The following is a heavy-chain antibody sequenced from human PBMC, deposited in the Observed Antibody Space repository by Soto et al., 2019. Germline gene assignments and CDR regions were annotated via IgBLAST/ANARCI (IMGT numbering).Heavy chain of an antibody. CDR3: ARRGYSGYDLDY. V-gene: IGHV4-59*08. CDR2: IYYSGST. J-gene: IGHJ4*02. Sequence: SETLSLTCTVSGGSISSYYWSWIRQPPGKGLEWIGYIYYSGSTNYNPSLKSRVTISVDTSKNQFSLKLSSVTAADTAVYYCARRGYSGYDLDYWGQGTLVTVSS. CDR1: GGSISSYY. D-gene: IGHD5-12*01.